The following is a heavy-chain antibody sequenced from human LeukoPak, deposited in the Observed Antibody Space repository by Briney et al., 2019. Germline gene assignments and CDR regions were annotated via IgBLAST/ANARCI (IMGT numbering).Heavy chain of an antibody. V-gene: IGHV4-34*01. CDR3: ARGRMAAAATRGDYLDY. J-gene: IGHJ4*02. CDR2: INHSGRN. Sequence: SETLSLTCAVYGGSFSGYYWNWIRQPPGKGLEWIGEINHSGRNNYNPSLKSRVTMSVDTSKNQFSLKLTSVTAADTAVYYCARGRMAAAATRGDYLDYWGQGTLVTVSS. D-gene: IGHD6-13*01. CDR1: GGSFSGYY.